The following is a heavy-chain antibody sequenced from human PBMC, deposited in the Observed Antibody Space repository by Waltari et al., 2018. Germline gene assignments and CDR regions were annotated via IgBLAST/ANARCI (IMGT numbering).Heavy chain of an antibody. CDR3: AKRGYSSSDFVDY. CDR2: IRYDGTNK. CDR1: GFSFSSYG. V-gene: IGHV3-30*02. J-gene: IGHJ4*02. Sequence: QVQLVESGGGVVQPGGSLRPSCAASGFSFSSYGMDWVRQAPGKGLEWVAFIRYDGTNKYADSVKGRFTISRDNSKNTLYLQMNSLRAEDTAVYYCAKRGYSSSDFVDYWGQGTLVTVSS. D-gene: IGHD6-6*01.